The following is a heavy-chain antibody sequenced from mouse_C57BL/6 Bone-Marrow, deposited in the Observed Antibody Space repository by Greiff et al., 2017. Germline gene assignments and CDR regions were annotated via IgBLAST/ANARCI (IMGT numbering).Heavy chain of an antibody. J-gene: IGHJ4*01. CDR1: GYTFTSYW. V-gene: IGHV1-69*01. D-gene: IGHD3-3*01. Sequence: QVQLQQPGAELVMPGASVKLSCKASGYTFTSYWMHWVKQRPGQGLEWIGEIDPSDSYTNYNQKFKGKSTLTVDKSSSTAYMQLSSLTSEDSAVYYCERGDWYYAMDYWGQGTSVTVSS. CDR3: ERGDWYYAMDY. CDR2: IDPSDSYT.